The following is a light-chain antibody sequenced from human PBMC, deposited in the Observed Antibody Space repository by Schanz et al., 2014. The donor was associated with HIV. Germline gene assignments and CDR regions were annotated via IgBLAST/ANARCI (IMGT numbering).Light chain of an antibody. CDR3: QSFDRSLGRVV. CDR2: DVT. CDR1: SSDVGGYDY. V-gene: IGLV2-11*01. J-gene: IGLJ2*01. Sequence: QSALTQPRSVSGSPGQSVTISCTGTSSDVGGYDYVSWYQQHPGKAPKLMIYDVTKRPSGVPDRFSGSKSVNSASLAITGLQAEDEADYYCQSFDRSLGRVVFGGGTKLTVL.